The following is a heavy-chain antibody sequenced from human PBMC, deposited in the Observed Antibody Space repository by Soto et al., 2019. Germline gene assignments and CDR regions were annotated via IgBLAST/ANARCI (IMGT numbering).Heavy chain of an antibody. V-gene: IGHV3-15*07. CDR3: TTPGEGYYYYGMDV. CDR2: IKSKTDGGTT. CDR1: GFTFSNAW. Sequence: GGSLRLSCSASGFTFSNAWMNWVRQAPGKGLEWVGRIKSKTDGGTTDYAAPVKGRFTISRDDSKNTLYLQMNSLKTEDTAVYYCTTPGEGYYYYGMDVWGQGTTVTVSS. J-gene: IGHJ6*02.